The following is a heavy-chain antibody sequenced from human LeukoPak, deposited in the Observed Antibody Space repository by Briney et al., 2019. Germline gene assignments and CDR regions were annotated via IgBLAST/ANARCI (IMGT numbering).Heavy chain of an antibody. J-gene: IGHJ5*02. CDR3: ARALLRYCSSTSCYWLDP. CDR1: GGTFSSYV. V-gene: IGHV1-69*13. Sequence: SVKVSCKASGGTFSSYVISWVRQAPGQWLEWMGGIIPIFGTENYAQKFQGRVTITADESTSTAYMELSSLRSEDTAVYYCARALLRYCSSTSCYWLDPWGQGTLVTVSS. D-gene: IGHD2-2*01. CDR2: IIPIFGTE.